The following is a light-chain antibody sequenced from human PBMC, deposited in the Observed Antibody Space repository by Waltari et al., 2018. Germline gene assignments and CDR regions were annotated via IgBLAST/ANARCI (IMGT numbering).Light chain of an antibody. CDR1: QVISNY. Sequence: DIQMTQSPSSLSASVGDRVTITCRASQVISNYLSWYQQKPGRAPKPLIYLEYSLEVGVPPRFSGRRSGTDYILTISSLQPEDAATYYCQQYHSLPLTFGGGTRVEIK. CDR2: LEY. V-gene: IGKV1-33*01. J-gene: IGKJ4*01. CDR3: QQYHSLPLT.